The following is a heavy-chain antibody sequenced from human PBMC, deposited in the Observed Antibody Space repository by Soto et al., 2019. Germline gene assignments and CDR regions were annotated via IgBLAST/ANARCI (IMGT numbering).Heavy chain of an antibody. V-gene: IGHV1-69*13. Sequence: SVKVSCKASGGTFSSYAISWVRQAPGQGLEWMGGIIPIFGTANYAQKFQGRVTITADESTSTAYMELSSLRSEDTAVYYCARERRGIAVAGSSFDYWGQGTLGTVSA. J-gene: IGHJ4*02. CDR2: IIPIFGTA. CDR1: GGTFSSYA. D-gene: IGHD6-19*01. CDR3: ARERRGIAVAGSSFDY.